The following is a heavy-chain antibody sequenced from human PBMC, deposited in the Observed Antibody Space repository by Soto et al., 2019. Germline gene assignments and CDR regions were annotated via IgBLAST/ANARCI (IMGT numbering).Heavy chain of an antibody. J-gene: IGHJ5*02. V-gene: IGHV4-39*01. CDR3: ARRDGLASDFDP. Sequence: QLQLQESGPGPVKPSETLSLTCAVSGGSISSSNYYWGRIRPPPGKGLEVIGYVFSSGYSETTHFNPSLKMRVAISVDPSYIQFSLKLISVTAADTAVYYCARRDGLASDFDPWGQGTLVTVSS. CDR1: GGSISSSNYY. CDR2: VFSSGYSETT. D-gene: IGHD3-9*01.